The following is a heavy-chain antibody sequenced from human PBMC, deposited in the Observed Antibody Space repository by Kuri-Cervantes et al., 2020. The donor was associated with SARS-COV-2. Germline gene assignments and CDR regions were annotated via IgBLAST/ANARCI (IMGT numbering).Heavy chain of an antibody. J-gene: IGHJ4*02. Sequence: GESLKISCVASGFNFSTTDMHWVRQAPGKGLEWVTFISSDGKNKKCMAFGKGRFTISRDNSQNTLHLQMKSLRDEDTAIYYCAKDRAGVHDFRGQGTLVTVSS. V-gene: IGHV3-30*18. CDR1: GFNFSTTD. CDR2: ISSDGKNK. D-gene: IGHD2-21*01. CDR3: AKDRAGVHDF.